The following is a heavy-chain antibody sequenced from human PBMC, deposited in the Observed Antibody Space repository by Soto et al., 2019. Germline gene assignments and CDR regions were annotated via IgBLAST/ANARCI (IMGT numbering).Heavy chain of an antibody. D-gene: IGHD3-9*01. CDR2: INHSGST. CDR3: ARDHHYDILTGYPANDAFDI. Sequence: SETLSLTCAVYGGSFSGYYWTWIRQPPGTGLEWIGEINHSGSTNYNPSLKSRVTISVDTSKNQFSLKLTSVTPEDTAVYYCARDHHYDILTGYPANDAFDIWGQGTMVTVSS. V-gene: IGHV4-34*01. J-gene: IGHJ3*02. CDR1: GGSFSGYY.